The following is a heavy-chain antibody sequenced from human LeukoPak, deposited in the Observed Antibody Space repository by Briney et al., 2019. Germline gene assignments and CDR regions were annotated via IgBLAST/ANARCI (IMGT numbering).Heavy chain of an antibody. D-gene: IGHD3-10*01. J-gene: IGHJ5*02. Sequence: PSETLSLTCTVSGGSISSSSYYWGWIRQPPGKGLEWIGSIYYSGSTYYNPSLKSRVTISVDTSKNQFSLKLSSVTAADTAVYYCARGSRDYYGSGLGYWFDPWGQGTLVTVSS. CDR1: GGSISSSSYY. V-gene: IGHV4-39*07. CDR3: ARGSRDYYGSGLGYWFDP. CDR2: IYYSGST.